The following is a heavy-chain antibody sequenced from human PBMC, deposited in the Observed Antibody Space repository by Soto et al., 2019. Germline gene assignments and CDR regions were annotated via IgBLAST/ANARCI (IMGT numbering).Heavy chain of an antibody. CDR3: AKGPPRGYSHGHQGPIFDS. V-gene: IGHV3-23*01. J-gene: IGHJ4*02. CDR2: ISGSGGSL. CDR1: GFSFSHYT. D-gene: IGHD5-18*01. Sequence: EVQLLESGGGLVQLGGSLRLSCAASGFSFSHYTMTWVRQAPGKGLEWVSTISGSGGSLYYADSVKGRFTISRDKYKSTLFLQMDSLRVEDTAVYYCAKGPPRGYSHGHQGPIFDSWGQGALVTVSS.